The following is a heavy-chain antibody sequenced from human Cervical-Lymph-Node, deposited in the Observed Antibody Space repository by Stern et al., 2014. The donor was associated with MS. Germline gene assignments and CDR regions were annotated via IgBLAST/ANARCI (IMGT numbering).Heavy chain of an antibody. J-gene: IGHJ3*02. V-gene: IGHV5-51*01. Sequence: EDQLVESGAEVKKPGESLKISCKGSGYTFTSYWIGWVCLLPGQGLEWMWIMLPGSSDTRYSPSFQGQVTSSADKYISTAYLQWSSLKASDTAMYYCARPWGFGELRDAFDIWGQGTMVTVSS. D-gene: IGHD3-10*01. CDR1: GYTFTSYW. CDR3: ARPWGFGELRDAFDI. CDR2: MLPGSSDT.